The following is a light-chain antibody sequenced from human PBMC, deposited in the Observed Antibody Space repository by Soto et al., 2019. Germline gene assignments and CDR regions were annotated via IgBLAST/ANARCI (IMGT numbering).Light chain of an antibody. V-gene: IGKV1-5*02. J-gene: IGKJ4*01. CDR3: RQHYSQS. CDR1: QSISSW. Sequence: GDRLASICRASQSISSWVAWYQQKPGKAPKLLIYDASSLESGVPSRFSGSGSGTEFTLTISSLQANEFTPFHCRQHYSQSFGRGTTVEIK. CDR2: DAS.